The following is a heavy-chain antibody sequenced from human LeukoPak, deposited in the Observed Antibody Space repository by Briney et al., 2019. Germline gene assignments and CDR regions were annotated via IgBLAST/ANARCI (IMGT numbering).Heavy chain of an antibody. Sequence: KPGGSLRLSCAASGFTFSSYSMNWVRQAPGKGLEWVSSISSSSSSYIYYADSVKGRFTISRDNAKNSLYLQMNSLRAEDTAVYYCARGPEWELLGGFDFWGQGTLVTVSS. CDR1: GFTFSSYS. D-gene: IGHD1-26*01. CDR2: ISSSSSSYI. J-gene: IGHJ4*02. CDR3: ARGPEWELLGGFDF. V-gene: IGHV3-21*01.